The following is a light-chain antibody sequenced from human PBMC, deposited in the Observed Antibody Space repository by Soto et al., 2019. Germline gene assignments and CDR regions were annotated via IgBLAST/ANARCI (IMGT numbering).Light chain of an antibody. CDR1: SSNIGNNY. CDR3: GTWDSSLSAL. J-gene: IGLJ1*01. Sequence: QSVLTQPPSVSAAPGQKVTISCSGSSSNIGNNYVSWYQQLPGTAPKLLIYDNNKRPSGIPDRFSGSKSGTSATLGITGLQTGDEADYCCGTWDSSLSALFGTGTKVTVL. CDR2: DNN. V-gene: IGLV1-51*01.